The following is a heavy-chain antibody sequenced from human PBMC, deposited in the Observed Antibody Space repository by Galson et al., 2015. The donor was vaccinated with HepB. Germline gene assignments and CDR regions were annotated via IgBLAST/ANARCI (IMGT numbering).Heavy chain of an antibody. D-gene: IGHD3-3*01. Sequence: SLRLSCAASGFSFSDSYMTWIRQTPGKGLEWLAYISGSGDVVDYAASVKGRFTIARDNAKNSIYLQMNSLRGDDTAVYYCAKTRDYWRDWGQGTLVTVSS. V-gene: IGHV3-11*01. CDR3: AKTRDYWRD. CDR1: GFSFSDSY. CDR2: ISGSGDVV. J-gene: IGHJ4*02.